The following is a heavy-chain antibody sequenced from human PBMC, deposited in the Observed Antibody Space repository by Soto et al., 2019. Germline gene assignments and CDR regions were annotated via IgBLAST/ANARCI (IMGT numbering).Heavy chain of an antibody. J-gene: IGHJ4*02. V-gene: IGHV3-30-3*01. CDR2: ISYDGTNT. CDR1: GSAFSGYS. Sequence: QVQLVESGGGVVQPGRSLRLSCAASGSAFSGYSMHWVRQAPGKGLEWVAIISYDGTNTYYADSVRGRFTVSRDNSRNTLNLQMNSLRVADTAVYYCATSSPHFDNWGQGTLVTVSS. CDR3: ATSSPHFDN.